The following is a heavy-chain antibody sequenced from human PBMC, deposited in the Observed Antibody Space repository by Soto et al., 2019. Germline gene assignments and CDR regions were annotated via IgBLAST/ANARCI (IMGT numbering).Heavy chain of an antibody. J-gene: IGHJ2*01. CDR1: GGSISSYY. CDR3: ARDKGGVAVAGTFDL. D-gene: IGHD6-19*01. V-gene: IGHV4-59*01. Sequence: QVQLQESGPGLVKPSETLSLTCTVSGGSISSYYWSWIRQPPGKGLEWIGYIYYSGSTNYNPSLNSRVSISVDTSKNQFSLKLSSVTAADTAVYYCARDKGGVAVAGTFDLWGRGTLVTVSS. CDR2: IYYSGST.